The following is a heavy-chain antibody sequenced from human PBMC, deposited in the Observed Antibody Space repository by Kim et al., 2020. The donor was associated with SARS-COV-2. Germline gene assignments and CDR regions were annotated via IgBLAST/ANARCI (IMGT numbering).Heavy chain of an antibody. CDR2: ISYDGSNK. V-gene: IGHV3-30*18. J-gene: IGHJ6*02. Sequence: GGSLRLSCAASGFTFSSYGMHWVRQAPGKGLEWVAVISYDGSNKYYADSVKGRFTISRDNSKNTLYLQMNSLRAEDTAVYYCAKDRDSSSWSGDYYYYGMDVWGQGTTVTVSS. D-gene: IGHD6-13*01. CDR1: GFTFSSYG. CDR3: AKDRDSSSWSGDYYYYGMDV.